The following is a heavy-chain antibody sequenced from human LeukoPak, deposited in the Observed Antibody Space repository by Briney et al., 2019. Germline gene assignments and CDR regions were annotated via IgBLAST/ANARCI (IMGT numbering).Heavy chain of an antibody. D-gene: IGHD3-10*01. CDR3: AKNGEVLSWFDP. J-gene: IGHJ5*02. CDR1: GFTFSSYA. V-gene: IGHV3-23*01. CDR2: ISASGDRT. Sequence: GGSLRLSCAASGFTFSSYAMSWVRQAPGRGLEWVSAISASGDRTYYADSVKGRFTISRDDSKNTLYLQMNSLRAEDTAVYSCAKNGEVLSWFDPWGQGTLVTVSS.